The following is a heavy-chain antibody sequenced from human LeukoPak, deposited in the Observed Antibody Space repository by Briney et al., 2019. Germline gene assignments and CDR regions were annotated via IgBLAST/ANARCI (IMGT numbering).Heavy chain of an antibody. J-gene: IGHJ5*02. CDR3: ARASWRYCSSTSCYGNWFDP. Sequence: GGSLRLSCAASGFTFSNYDMHWVRQAPGKGLEWVAVISYDGTNKYYADSVKGRFTISRDNSKNTVYLQMNSLRAEDTAVYYCARASWRYCSSTSCYGNWFDPWGQGTLVTVSS. CDR1: GFTFSNYD. V-gene: IGHV3-30*03. D-gene: IGHD2-2*01. CDR2: ISYDGTNK.